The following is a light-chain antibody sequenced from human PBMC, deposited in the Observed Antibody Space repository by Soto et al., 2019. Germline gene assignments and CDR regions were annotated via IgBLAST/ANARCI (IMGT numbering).Light chain of an antibody. V-gene: IGLV7-43*01. CDR2: STS. CDR1: TGAVTSGHY. CDR3: LVYYGGALGV. J-gene: IGLJ2*01. Sequence: QTVVTQEPSLTVSPGGTVTLTCASSTGAVTSGHYPNGVQQKPGQVPKSMIDSTSDKHSWTPARFSGSLLGGKAALTLSSVEPEDEAEYYCLVYYGGALGVFGGGTKLTVL.